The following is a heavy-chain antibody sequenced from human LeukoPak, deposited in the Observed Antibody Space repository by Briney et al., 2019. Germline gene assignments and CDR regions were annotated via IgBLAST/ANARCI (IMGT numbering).Heavy chain of an antibody. CDR3: VKDWSDEAKCGADCLEY. CDR1: GLNFYIYA. Sequence: GGSLRLSCAASGLNFYIYAMSWVRQAPGKGLEWVSSISGSGDNTYYADSVKGRYTISRDNSKNTLYLQMNTLRAEDTAVYYCVKDWSDEAKCGADCLEYWGQGTLVTVSS. D-gene: IGHD2-21*02. J-gene: IGHJ4*02. CDR2: ISGSGDNT. V-gene: IGHV3-23*01.